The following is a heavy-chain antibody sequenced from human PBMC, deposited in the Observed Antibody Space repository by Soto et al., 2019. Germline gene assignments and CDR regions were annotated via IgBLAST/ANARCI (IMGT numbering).Heavy chain of an antibody. Sequence: GEPLKISCKGSGYIFTTYWIAWVRQMPGKGLEWMGSIFPGDAETRFSPSFQGQVTISADKSINTAYLQWSSLRASDTAIYYCARVPAGFLEGAGGMDVWGQGTTVTVSS. D-gene: IGHD3-3*01. J-gene: IGHJ6*02. CDR3: ARVPAGFLEGAGGMDV. CDR1: GYIFTTYW. V-gene: IGHV5-51*01. CDR2: IFPGDAET.